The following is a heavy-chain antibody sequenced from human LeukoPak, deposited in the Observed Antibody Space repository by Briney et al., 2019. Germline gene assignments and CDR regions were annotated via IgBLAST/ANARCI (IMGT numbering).Heavy chain of an antibody. CDR1: GFTFSIYT. J-gene: IGHJ4*02. CDR3: AKDGHCPDSICPTNIAVAGYVDS. D-gene: IGHD6-19*01. V-gene: IGHV3-23*01. Sequence: GGSLRLSCAASGFTFSIYTMNWVRQAPGKGLEWVSIINYNGRNTYYADSVKGRFTISRDNSKNMVYLQMNRLRAEDAAIYYCAKDGHCPDSICPTNIAVAGYVDSWGQGTLVTVSS. CDR2: INYNGRNT.